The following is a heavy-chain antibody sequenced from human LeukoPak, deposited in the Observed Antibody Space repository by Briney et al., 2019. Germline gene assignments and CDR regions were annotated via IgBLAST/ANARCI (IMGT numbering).Heavy chain of an antibody. CDR1: GYTFTSYA. J-gene: IGHJ4*02. D-gene: IGHD6-19*01. Sequence: VASVKVSCKASGYTFTSYAMNWVRQAPGQGLEWMGWINTNTGNPTYAQGFTGRFVFSLDTSVSTAYLQISSLRAEDTAVYYCARVRVRSSSGRGNFDYWGQGTLVTVSS. CDR2: INTNTGNP. V-gene: IGHV7-4-1*02. CDR3: ARVRVRSSSGRGNFDY.